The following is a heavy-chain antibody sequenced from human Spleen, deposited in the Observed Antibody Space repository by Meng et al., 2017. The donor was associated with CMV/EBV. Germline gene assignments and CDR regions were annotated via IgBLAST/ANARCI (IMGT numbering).Heavy chain of an antibody. CDR1: GFTFSSYA. J-gene: IGHJ6*02. CDR3: AKDYMVRETRYYYGMDV. V-gene: IGHV3-23*01. CDR2: ISGSGDST. Sequence: GESLKISCGASGFTFSSYAMNWVRQAPGKGLEWVSVISGSGDSTFYADSVKGRFIISRDNSKNTLYLQMNSLRAEDTAVYYCAKDYMVRETRYYYGMDVWGQGTTVTVSS. D-gene: IGHD3-10*01.